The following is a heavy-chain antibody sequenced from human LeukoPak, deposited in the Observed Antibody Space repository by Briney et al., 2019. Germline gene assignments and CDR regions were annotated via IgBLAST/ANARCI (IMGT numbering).Heavy chain of an antibody. CDR2: IKQDGSEK. CDR3: ARDRTDVLRFLEWLLYFDY. CDR1: GFTFSRYW. D-gene: IGHD3-3*01. V-gene: IGHV3-7*01. Sequence: GGSLRLSCAASGFTFSRYWMSWVRQAPGKGLEWVANIKQDGSEKYYVDSVKGRFTISRDNAKNSLYLQMNSLRAEDTAVYYCARDRTDVLRFLEWLLYFDYWGQGTLVTVSS. J-gene: IGHJ4*02.